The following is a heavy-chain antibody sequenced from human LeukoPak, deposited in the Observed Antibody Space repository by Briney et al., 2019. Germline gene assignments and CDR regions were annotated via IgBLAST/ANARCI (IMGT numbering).Heavy chain of an antibody. J-gene: IGHJ4*02. CDR1: GFTFSSYS. D-gene: IGHD5-12*01. V-gene: IGHV3-21*04. CDR2: ITRSNYI. Sequence: GGSLRLSCAASGFTFSSYSMNWVRQAPGKGLEWVSSITRSNYIYYADSVKGRFTISRDNAKNSLYLQMNSLRAEDMALYYCAKEGVATSFDYWGQGTLVTVSS. CDR3: AKEGVATSFDY.